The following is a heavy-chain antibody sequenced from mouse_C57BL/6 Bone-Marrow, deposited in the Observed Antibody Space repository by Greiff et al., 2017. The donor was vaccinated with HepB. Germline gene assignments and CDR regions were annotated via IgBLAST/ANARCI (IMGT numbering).Heavy chain of an antibody. CDR3: AREDYSNLAWFAY. V-gene: IGHV5-4*01. D-gene: IGHD2-5*01. J-gene: IGHJ3*01. CDR1: GFTFSSYA. CDR2: ISDGGSYT. Sequence: EVQRVESGGGLVKPGGSLKLSCAASGFTFSSYAMSWVRQTPEKRLEWVATISDGGSYTYYPDNVKGRFTISRDNAKNNLYLQMSHLKSEDTAMYYCAREDYSNLAWFAYWGQRTLVTVSA.